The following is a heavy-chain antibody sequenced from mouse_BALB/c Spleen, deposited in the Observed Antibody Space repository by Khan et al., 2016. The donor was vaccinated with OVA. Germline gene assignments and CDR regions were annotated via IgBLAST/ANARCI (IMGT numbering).Heavy chain of an antibody. V-gene: IGHV3-2*02. CDR3: GRSVSYFYAYSMDY. J-gene: IGHJ4*01. Sequence: EVQLQESGPGLVKPSQSLSLTCTVSDFSIASEYAWNWIRQFPGNKLEWMGYISYSGSTSYNPSLKSRISITRDTSKNQFFLRFNSVTTADTATYFCGRSVSYFYAYSMDYWGQGTSVTVSS. D-gene: IGHD2-2*01. CDR1: DFSIASEYA. CDR2: ISYSGST.